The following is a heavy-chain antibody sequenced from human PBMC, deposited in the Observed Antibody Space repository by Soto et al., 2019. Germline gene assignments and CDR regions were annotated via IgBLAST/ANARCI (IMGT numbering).Heavy chain of an antibody. CDR1: GGTFSSYA. CDR3: ARSTDYYDSSGYSYDAFDI. CDR2: IIPIFGTA. D-gene: IGHD3-22*01. J-gene: IGHJ3*02. V-gene: IGHV1-69*01. Sequence: QVQLVQSGAEVKKPGSSVKVSCKASGGTFSSYAISWVRQAPGQGLEWMGGIIPIFGTANYAQKFQGRVTITADESTSTEYMELSSLGSEDTDVYYCARSTDYYDSSGYSYDAFDIWGQGTMVTVSS.